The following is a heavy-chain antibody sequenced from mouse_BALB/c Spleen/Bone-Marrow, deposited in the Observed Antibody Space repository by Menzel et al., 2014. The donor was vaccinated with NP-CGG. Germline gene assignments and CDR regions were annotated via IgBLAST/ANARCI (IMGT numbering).Heavy chain of an antibody. V-gene: IGHV1-9*01. CDR2: ILPGSGST. J-gene: IGHJ1*01. CDR1: GYTFSNYW. Sequence: VKVVESGAELMKPGASVKISCMATGYTFSNYWIEWVKQRPGHGLEWIGGILPGSGSTDYNENFKGKATFTADTSSNTAYMQLSCLTSADSAVYYCARVIYWYLDVWGAGTTVTVSS. CDR3: ARVIYWYLDV.